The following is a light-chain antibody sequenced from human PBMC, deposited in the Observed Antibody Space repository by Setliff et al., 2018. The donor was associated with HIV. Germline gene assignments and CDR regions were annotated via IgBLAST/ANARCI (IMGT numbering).Light chain of an antibody. CDR3: CSYAGSRTFDV. Sequence: QSVLTQPPSVSAAPGQKVTISCSGTSSNIGSNSVSWYQHLPGTAPKVLIYEVSKRPSGVSKRFSGSKSGNAASLTISGLQPDDEADYYCCSYAGSRTFDVFGTGTKVTVL. CDR2: EVS. J-gene: IGLJ1*01. CDR1: SSNIGSNS. V-gene: IGLV2-23*02.